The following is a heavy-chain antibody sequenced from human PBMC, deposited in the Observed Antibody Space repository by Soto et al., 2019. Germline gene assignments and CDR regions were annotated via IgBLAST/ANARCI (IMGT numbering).Heavy chain of an antibody. CDR1: GFTFSSYA. J-gene: IGHJ4*02. D-gene: IGHD2-2*01. CDR3: AKRYIDCSSTSCSPTYYFDY. Sequence: EVQLLESGGGLVQPGGSLRLSCAASGFTFSSYAMSWVRQAPGKGLEWVSAISGSGGSTYYADSVKGRFTISRDNSKNTLYLQMNSLRAEDTAVYYCAKRYIDCSSTSCSPTYYFDYWGQGTLVTVSS. CDR2: ISGSGGST. V-gene: IGHV3-23*01.